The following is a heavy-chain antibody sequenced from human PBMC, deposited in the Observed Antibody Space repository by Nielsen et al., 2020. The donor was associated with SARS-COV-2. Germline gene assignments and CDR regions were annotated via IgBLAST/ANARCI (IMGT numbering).Heavy chain of an antibody. V-gene: IGHV4-59*13. Sequence: SETLSLTCTVPGGSISSYYWSWIRQPPGQGLEWIGYIYYSGSTNYNPSLKSRVTISVDTSKNQFSLKLSSVTAADTAVYYCARGPSGIAVAGRYYYYGMDVWGQGTTVTVSS. CDR1: GGSISSYY. CDR3: ARGPSGIAVAGRYYYYGMDV. J-gene: IGHJ6*02. D-gene: IGHD6-19*01. CDR2: IYYSGST.